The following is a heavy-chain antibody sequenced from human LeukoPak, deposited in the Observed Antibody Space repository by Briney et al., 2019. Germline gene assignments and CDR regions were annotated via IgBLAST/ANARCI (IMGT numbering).Heavy chain of an antibody. CDR1: GGSISSSSHY. CDR3: ARRGWYYYFDY. V-gene: IGHV4-39*01. J-gene: IGHJ4*02. Sequence: SETLSLTCTVTGGSISSSSHYWGWIRQPPGKGLEWIGSIYYSGSTYYNSSLKSRVTISVDTSKNQFSLKLSSVTAADTAVYYCARRGWYYYFDYWGQGTLVTVSS. D-gene: IGHD6-19*01. CDR2: IYYSGST.